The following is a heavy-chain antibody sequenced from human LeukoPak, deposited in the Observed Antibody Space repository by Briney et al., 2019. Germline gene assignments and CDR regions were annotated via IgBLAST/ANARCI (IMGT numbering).Heavy chain of an antibody. J-gene: IGHJ4*02. Sequence: GGSLRLSCAASGFTFSSYGMHWVRQAPGRGLEWVAFIRLDGIDKYYADSVKGRFSISRDQSKNTLFLQMNSLRVEDTAVYYCAKDLHGGYTFYYWGPGTLVTVSS. CDR2: IRLDGIDK. V-gene: IGHV3-30*02. D-gene: IGHD5-18*01. CDR3: AKDLHGGYTFYY. CDR1: GFTFSSYG.